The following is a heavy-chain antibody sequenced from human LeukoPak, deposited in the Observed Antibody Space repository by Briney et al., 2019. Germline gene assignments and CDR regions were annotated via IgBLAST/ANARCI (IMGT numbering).Heavy chain of an antibody. CDR1: GFTVSSIY. J-gene: IGHJ4*02. D-gene: IGHD5/OR15-5a*01. CDR3: ARGDGVYVY. V-gene: IGHV3-53*01. Sequence: GGSLSFSCAASGFTVSSIYMTWVRQAPGQGLVWVSVIYFGGTTYYADSVKGRFTISRDNSKNTVYLQMNSLRVEDTAVYYCARGDGVYVYWGQGTLVTVSS. CDR2: IYFGGTT.